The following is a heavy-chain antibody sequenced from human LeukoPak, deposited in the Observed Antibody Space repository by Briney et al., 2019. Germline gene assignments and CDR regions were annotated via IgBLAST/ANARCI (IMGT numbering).Heavy chain of an antibody. Sequence: PSETLSLTCTVSGGSISSGSYYWSWIRQPAGKGLEWIGRIYTSGSTNYNPSLKSRVTISVDTSKNQFSLKLSSVTAADTAVYYCARANQGATNAFDIWGQGTMVTVSS. CDR1: GGSISSGSYY. CDR2: IYTSGST. CDR3: ARANQGATNAFDI. D-gene: IGHD1-26*01. J-gene: IGHJ3*02. V-gene: IGHV4-61*02.